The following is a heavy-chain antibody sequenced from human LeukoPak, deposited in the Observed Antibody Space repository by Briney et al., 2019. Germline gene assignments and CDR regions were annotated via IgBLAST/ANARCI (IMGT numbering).Heavy chain of an antibody. CDR2: IYYTGSGTT. D-gene: IGHD1-14*01. Sequence: PSETLSLTCTVSGCSISSSSYYWGWIRQPPGKGLEWIGRIYYTGSGTTYYNPSLKSRVTISVDTSENQFSLNLTSVTAADTAVYFCARHRNGFLFWGQGTMVTVSS. V-gene: IGHV4-39*01. CDR1: GCSISSSSYY. CDR3: ARHRNGFLF. J-gene: IGHJ3*01.